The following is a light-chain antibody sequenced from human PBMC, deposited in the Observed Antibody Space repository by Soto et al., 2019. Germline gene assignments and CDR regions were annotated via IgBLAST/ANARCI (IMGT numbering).Light chain of an antibody. V-gene: IGKV3-20*01. Sequence: EVVLTQSPGTLSLSPGERATLSCRASQSVSNNYFAWYHQKPGQAPKLLTFGSSDRATGIPDRVSGSGSGTDFNINIGSLEPEDFAVYYCQQYGRSPPYTFGQGTKLEIK. J-gene: IGKJ2*01. CDR3: QQYGRSPPYT. CDR1: QSVSNNY. CDR2: GSS.